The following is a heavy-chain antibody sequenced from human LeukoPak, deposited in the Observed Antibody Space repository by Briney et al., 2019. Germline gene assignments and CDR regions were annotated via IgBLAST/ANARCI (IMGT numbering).Heavy chain of an antibody. V-gene: IGHV3-33*08. J-gene: IGHJ4*02. Sequence: GGSLRLSCAASGFTVSSSYMNWVRQAPGKGLEWVSVIYLDGSKIYYADSVKGRFTLSRDNSKNTLYLQMNSLIAEDTAVYYCVRDDSGSVIRGVLHYWGQGALVTVSS. CDR2: IYLDGSKI. D-gene: IGHD3-10*01. CDR3: VRDDSGSVIRGVLHY. CDR1: GFTVSSSY.